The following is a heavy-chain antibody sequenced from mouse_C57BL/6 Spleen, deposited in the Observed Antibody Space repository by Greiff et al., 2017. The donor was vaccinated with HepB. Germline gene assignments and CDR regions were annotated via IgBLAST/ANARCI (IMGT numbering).Heavy chain of an antibody. Sequence: QVQLQQSGAELVRPGSSVKLSCKASGYTFTSYWMHWVKQRPIQGLEWIGNIDPSDSETHYNQKFKDKATLTVDKSSSTAYMQLSSLTSEDSAVYDCARKGTDSSGYGDYWGQGTTLTVSS. CDR1: GYTFTSYW. V-gene: IGHV1-52*01. CDR3: ARKGTDSSGYGDY. CDR2: IDPSDSET. J-gene: IGHJ2*01. D-gene: IGHD3-2*02.